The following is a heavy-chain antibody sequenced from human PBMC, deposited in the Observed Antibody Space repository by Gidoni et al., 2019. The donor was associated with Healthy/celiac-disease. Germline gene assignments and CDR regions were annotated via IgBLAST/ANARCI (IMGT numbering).Heavy chain of an antibody. CDR1: GYTLTELS. CDR2: FDPEDVET. V-gene: IGHV1-24*01. Sequence: QVQLVQSGAEVKKPGASVKVSCKVSGYTLTELSMHWVRQAPGKGLEWMGGFDPEDVETIYAQKFQGRVTMTEDTSTDTAYMELSSLRSEDTAVYYCATVLSPAARPIPYYYYGMDVWGQGTTVTVSS. J-gene: IGHJ6*02. D-gene: IGHD6-6*01. CDR3: ATVLSPAARPIPYYYYGMDV.